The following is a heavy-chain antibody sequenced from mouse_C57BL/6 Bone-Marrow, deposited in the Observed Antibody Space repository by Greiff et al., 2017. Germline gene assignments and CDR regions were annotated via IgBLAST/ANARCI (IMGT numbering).Heavy chain of an antibody. J-gene: IGHJ2*01. CDR2: IYYSGTI. Sequence: EVKLQESGPGLVKPSQTVFLTCTVTGISITTGNYRWSWIRQFPGNKLEWIGYIYYSGTITYNPSLTSRTTITRDTPKTQFFLEMNSLTAEDTATYYCAREDDYYGYYCDYWGQGTTLTVSS. V-gene: IGHV3-5*01. CDR3: AREDDYYGYYCDY. D-gene: IGHD1-1*01. CDR1: GISITTGNYR.